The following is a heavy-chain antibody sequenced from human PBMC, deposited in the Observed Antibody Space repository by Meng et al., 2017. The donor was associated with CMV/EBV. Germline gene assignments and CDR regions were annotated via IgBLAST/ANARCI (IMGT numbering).Heavy chain of an antibody. CDR1: VFIFSAYC. V-gene: IGHV3-74*03. CDR2: FYTDWTVT. CDR3: VRDLVGNRDS. Sequence: VVVGGGWLGTVGSLRRCCADYVFIFSAYCMHCVRQAPGEVRGLVSRFYTDWTVTPDAEYVRGQFTIYIYNSKNTLYLQMNDLRAGASGFYYCVRDLVGNRDSWGHGTLVTVSS. D-gene: IGHD1-14*01. J-gene: IGHJ5*01.